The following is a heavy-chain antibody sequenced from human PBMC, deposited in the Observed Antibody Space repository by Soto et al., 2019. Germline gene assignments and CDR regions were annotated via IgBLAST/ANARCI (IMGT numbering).Heavy chain of an antibody. J-gene: IGHJ5*02. CDR3: AREPDSFDP. CDR1: VFTFSNYW. V-gene: IGHV3-7*01. Sequence: GGSLRPSCAASVFTFSNYWMTWVRQAPGKWLEWLANIKQDGSEKXXVDSVKGRXTISRYNSKNSXYLQMXSLRAEDTAVYYCAREPDSFDPWRQGTLVTVSS. CDR2: IKQDGSEK. D-gene: IGHD2-15*01.